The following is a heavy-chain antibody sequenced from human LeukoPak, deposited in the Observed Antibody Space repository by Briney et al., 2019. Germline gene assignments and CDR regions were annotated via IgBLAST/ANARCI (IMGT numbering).Heavy chain of an antibody. Sequence: ASVKVSCKASGYTFTGYYMHWVRQAPGQGLEWMGIINPSGGSTSYAQKFQGRVTMTRDMSTSTVYMELSSLRSEDAAVYYCARDRDGSGSKTFYYYYYYMDVWGKGTTVTVSS. V-gene: IGHV1-46*01. CDR1: GYTFTGYY. CDR2: INPSGGST. D-gene: IGHD3-10*01. CDR3: ARDRDGSGSKTFYYYYYYMDV. J-gene: IGHJ6*03.